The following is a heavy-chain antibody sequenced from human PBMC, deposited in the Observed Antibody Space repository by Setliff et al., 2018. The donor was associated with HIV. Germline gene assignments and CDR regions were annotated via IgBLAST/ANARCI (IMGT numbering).Heavy chain of an antibody. V-gene: IGHV4-4*02. Sequence: SETLSLTCAVSGDSVTTSSWWSWVRQSPGKGLEWIGEIYRSGSTNYNPSLKGRVTISLDKSKNQFSLKVNSVTAADTAVYYCTRRDNSVSGYYTDHAFDIWGQGTLVTVSS. CDR1: GDSVTTSSW. CDR2: IYRSGST. D-gene: IGHD3-22*01. CDR3: TRRDNSVSGYYTDHAFDI. J-gene: IGHJ3*02.